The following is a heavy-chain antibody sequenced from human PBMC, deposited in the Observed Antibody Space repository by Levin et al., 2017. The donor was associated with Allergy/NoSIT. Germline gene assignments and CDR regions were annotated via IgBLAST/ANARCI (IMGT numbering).Heavy chain of an antibody. V-gene: IGHV4-39*01. CDR2: MYHSGST. CDR3: ARPLREYNYGLFEH. J-gene: IGHJ4*02. Sequence: SQTLSLTCTVSGASISSSNYYWGWIRQPPGKGLEWIGSMYHSGSTDFNPSLESRVTLSVDTSKNQFSLKLRSVTAADTAVYYCARPLREYNYGLFEHWGQGALVTVSS. D-gene: IGHD5-18*01. CDR1: GASISSSNYY.